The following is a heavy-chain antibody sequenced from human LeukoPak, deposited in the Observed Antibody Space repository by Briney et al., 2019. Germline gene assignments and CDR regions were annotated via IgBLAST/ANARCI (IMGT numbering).Heavy chain of an antibody. V-gene: IGHV3-30*04. Sequence: PGGSLRLSCAASGFTFSSYAMHWVRQAPGKGLEWVAVISYDGSNKYYADSVKGRFTISSDNSKNTLYLQMNSLRAEDTAVYYCASRSMVRGVMGDYWGQGTLVTVSS. CDR1: GFTFSSYA. CDR2: ISYDGSNK. CDR3: ASRSMVRGVMGDY. J-gene: IGHJ4*02. D-gene: IGHD3-10*01.